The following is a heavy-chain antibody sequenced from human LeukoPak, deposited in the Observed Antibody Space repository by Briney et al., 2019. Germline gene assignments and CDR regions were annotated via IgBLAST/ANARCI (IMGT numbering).Heavy chain of an antibody. V-gene: IGHV1-46*01. J-gene: IGHJ4*02. D-gene: IGHD6-13*01. CDR1: GYTFTSYY. CDR2: INPSGGST. CDR3: ARAKAAAGTGYYFDY. Sequence: ASVKVSCKASGYTFTSYYMHWVRQAPGQGLEWMGIINPSGGSTSYAQKFQGRVTMTRDTSTSTVYMELSSLRSEDTAVYCCARAKAAAGTGYYFDYWGQGTLVTVSS.